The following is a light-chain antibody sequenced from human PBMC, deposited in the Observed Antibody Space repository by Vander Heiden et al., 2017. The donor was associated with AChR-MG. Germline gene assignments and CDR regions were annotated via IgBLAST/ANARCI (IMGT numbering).Light chain of an antibody. CDR2: DGS. CDR3: CSYAGSSTFVV. CDR1: SSDVGSYNL. V-gene: IGLV2-23*03. Sequence: QSALTQPASASGSPRQSITISCTCTSSDVGSYNLVSWYHQHPGKAPKLMLYDGSKRHSGVSNRFYGSKSGNTASLTIPGLQAEDEADYYCCSYAGSSTFVVFGGGTKLTVL. J-gene: IGLJ2*01.